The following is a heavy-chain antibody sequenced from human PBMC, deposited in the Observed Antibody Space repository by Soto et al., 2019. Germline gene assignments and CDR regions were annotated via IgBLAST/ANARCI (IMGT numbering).Heavy chain of an antibody. V-gene: IGHV3-23*01. D-gene: IGHD3-22*01. J-gene: IGHJ4*02. Sequence: GGSLRLSCAASGFTFSSYAMSWVRQAPGKGLEWVSAISGSGGSTYYADTVKGRFTISRDNSKNTLYLQMNSLRAEYTAVYYCAKDLAYYYDSSGYEEPPPLYYWGQGTLVTVSS. CDR2: ISGSGGST. CDR3: AKDLAYYYDSSGYEEPPPLYY. CDR1: GFTFSSYA.